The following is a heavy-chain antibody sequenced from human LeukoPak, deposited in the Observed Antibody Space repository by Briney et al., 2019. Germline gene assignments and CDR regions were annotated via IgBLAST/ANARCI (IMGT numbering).Heavy chain of an antibody. V-gene: IGHV3-33*01. CDR2: IWFDGIRK. CDR1: GFTFSNYG. J-gene: IGHJ3*02. Sequence: GGSLRLSCVASGFTFSNYGMHWVRQVPGKGLEWVAAIWFDGIRKYYADSVKGRLTISRDNSKNTLYLQMNTLRGEDTAVYYCARDLEDSSPFGAFDMWGQGTMVTVSS. CDR3: ARDLEDSSPFGAFDM. D-gene: IGHD3-22*01.